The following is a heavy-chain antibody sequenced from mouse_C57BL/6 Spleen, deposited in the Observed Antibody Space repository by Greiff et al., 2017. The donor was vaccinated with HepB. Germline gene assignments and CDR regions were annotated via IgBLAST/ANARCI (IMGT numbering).Heavy chain of an antibody. J-gene: IGHJ1*03. Sequence: VQLQQSGAELVKPGASVKLSCTASGFNIKDYYMYWVKQRTEQGLEWIGRIDPEDGETKYAPKFQGKATITADTSSNTASRQLISLTSEDTSVYYCARTGSRYCYFDVWGTGTTVTVSS. V-gene: IGHV14-2*01. CDR2: IDPEDGET. CDR1: GFNIKDYY. CDR3: ARTGSRYCYFDV.